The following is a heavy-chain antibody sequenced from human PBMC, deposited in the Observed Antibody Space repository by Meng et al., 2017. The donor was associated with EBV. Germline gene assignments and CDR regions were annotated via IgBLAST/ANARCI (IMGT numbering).Heavy chain of an antibody. D-gene: IGHD3-10*01. J-gene: IGHJ4*02. CDR3: ASESGRGFPTDY. CDR1: GGTFRRDP. CDR2: LMHMCGPP. V-gene: IGHV1-69*01. Sequence: ANLQQSWVEVRKLGSWLEVSCRTYGGTFRRDPVSWVLTAPGKALEWMGGLMHMCGPPQLAQTFHDRVRIIAEESTRTHSMELTYLRFEEKAMYYCASESGRGFPTDYWGQGNLVTVSS.